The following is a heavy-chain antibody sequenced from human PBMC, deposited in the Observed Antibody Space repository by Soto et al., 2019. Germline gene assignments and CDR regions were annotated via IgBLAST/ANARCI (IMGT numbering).Heavy chain of an antibody. CDR1: GYTFTSYD. Sequence: GSVKVSCKASGYTFTSYDINWVRQATGQGLEWMGWMSPNSGNTGYAQKFQGRVTMTRNTSIGTAYMELSSLRSEDTAVYYCARGVSCGGDCYRDWGQGTPVTVSS. V-gene: IGHV1-8*01. J-gene: IGHJ4*02. CDR2: MSPNSGNT. D-gene: IGHD2-21*02. CDR3: ARGVSCGGDCYRD.